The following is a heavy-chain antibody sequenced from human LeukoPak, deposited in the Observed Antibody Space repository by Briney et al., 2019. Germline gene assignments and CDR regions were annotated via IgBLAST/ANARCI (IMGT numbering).Heavy chain of an antibody. J-gene: IGHJ3*02. V-gene: IGHV3-48*01. CDR2: ISTTSSTM. CDR1: GINFNPYT. CDR3: TRDYSSSSGRAFDI. D-gene: IGHD6-6*01. Sequence: GGSLRFSCAVAGINFNPYTMNWVRQAPGKGLEWVSYISTTSSTMYYADSVKGRFTISRDNAKNSLYLQMNSLRAEDTAVYYCTRDYSSSSGRAFDIWGQGTMVTVSS.